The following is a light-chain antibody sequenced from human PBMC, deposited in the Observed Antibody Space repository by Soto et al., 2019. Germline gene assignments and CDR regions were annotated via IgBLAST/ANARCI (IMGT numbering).Light chain of an antibody. Sequence: QSALTQPPSASESPGQSVTTSCTGTSSDVGGYQYVSWYQQYPGKAPKLMIYAVNKRPSGVPDRFSGSRSGNPASLTVSGLQAEDEADYYCDSYAGSNNYVFGSGTKLTGL. CDR2: AVN. CDR1: SSDVGGYQY. J-gene: IGLJ1*01. V-gene: IGLV2-8*01. CDR3: DSYAGSNNYV.